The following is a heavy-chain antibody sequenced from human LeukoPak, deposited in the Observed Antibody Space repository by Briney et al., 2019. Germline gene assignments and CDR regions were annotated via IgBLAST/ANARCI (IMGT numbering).Heavy chain of an antibody. CDR2: IYTSGST. V-gene: IGHV4-4*07. Sequence: PSETLSLTCTVSGGSISSYYWSWIRQPAGKGLEWIGRIYTSGSTNYNPSLKSRVTMSVDTSKNQFSLKLSSVTAADTAVYYCARGGGITMVRGVSIYDYWGQGTLVTVSS. CDR1: GGSISSYY. J-gene: IGHJ4*02. CDR3: ARGGGITMVRGVSIYDY. D-gene: IGHD3-10*01.